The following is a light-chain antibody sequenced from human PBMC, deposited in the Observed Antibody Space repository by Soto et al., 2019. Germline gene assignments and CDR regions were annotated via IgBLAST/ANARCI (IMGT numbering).Light chain of an antibody. CDR1: QSVRSN. J-gene: IGKJ2*01. CDR2: GAS. Sequence: EIAMTQSPATLSVSSGERATLSCRASQSVRSNLAWYQQKPGQAPRLLIYGASFRATGVPARFSGSGSGTDFTLTIRSLQSEDFAIYYCQHYNNWPSMYTFGQGTKLEIK. V-gene: IGKV3-15*01. CDR3: QHYNNWPSMYT.